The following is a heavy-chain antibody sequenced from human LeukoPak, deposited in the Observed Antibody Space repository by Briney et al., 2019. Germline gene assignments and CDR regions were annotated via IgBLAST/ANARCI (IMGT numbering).Heavy chain of an antibody. V-gene: IGHV3-7*01. Sequence: GGSLRLSCAAAGFTLRRDWMTWVGEGPGKGGEGGANITQDRSDKFYVDSVQRRFTIPRDNAKSSLYLQMTSLRVEDTAVYYCARDFAIVVGATDYWGQGTLVTVSS. D-gene: IGHD1-26*01. CDR2: ITQDRSDK. CDR1: GFTLRRDW. J-gene: IGHJ4*02. CDR3: ARDFAIVVGATDY.